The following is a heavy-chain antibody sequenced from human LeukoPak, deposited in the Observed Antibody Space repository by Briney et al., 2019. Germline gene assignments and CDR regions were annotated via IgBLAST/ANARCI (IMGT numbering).Heavy chain of an antibody. Sequence: SXXLSLTCTVSGVSISSYFWNWVRQPAGKGLEWVGRIYTSGSTYYNPSLKSRVTMSVATSKNQFSLKLSSVTAADTAVYYCASSFQGNWFDPWGQGTLVTVSS. J-gene: IGHJ5*02. CDR3: ASSFQGNWFDP. V-gene: IGHV4-4*07. CDR2: IYTSGST. CDR1: GVSISSYF.